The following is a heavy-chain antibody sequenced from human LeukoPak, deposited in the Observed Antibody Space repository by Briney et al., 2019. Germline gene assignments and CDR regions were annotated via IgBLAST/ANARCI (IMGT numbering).Heavy chain of an antibody. J-gene: IGHJ4*02. D-gene: IGHD4-11*01. CDR3: ARHSPSYSRIDY. CDR1: GGSISSYY. CDR2: IYYSGST. V-gene: IGHV4-59*08. Sequence: SETLSLTCTVSGGSISSYYWSWIRQPPGKGLEWIGYIYYSGSTNYNPSLKSQVTISADTSKNQFSLKLSSVTAADTAVYYCARHSPSYSRIDYWGQGTLVTVSS.